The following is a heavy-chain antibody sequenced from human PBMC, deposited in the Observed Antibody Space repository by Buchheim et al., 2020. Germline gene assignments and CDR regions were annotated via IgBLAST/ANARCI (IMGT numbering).Heavy chain of an antibody. D-gene: IGHD3-22*01. V-gene: IGHV3-30*18. J-gene: IGHJ4*02. CDR1: GFTFSSYG. CDR3: AKDLGYLYYFDY. Sequence: QVQLVESGGGVVQPGRSLRLSCAASGFTFSSYGMLWVRQAPGKGLEWVAVISYDGSNKYYADSVKGRFTISRDNSKNKLYLQMNSLRAEDTAVYYCAKDLGYLYYFDYWGQGTL. CDR2: ISYDGSNK.